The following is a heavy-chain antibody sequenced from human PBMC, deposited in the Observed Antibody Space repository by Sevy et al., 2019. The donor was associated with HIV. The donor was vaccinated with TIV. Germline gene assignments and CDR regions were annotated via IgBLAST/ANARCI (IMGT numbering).Heavy chain of an antibody. V-gene: IGHV3-30*18. CDR1: GFTFSSYG. Sequence: GGSLRLSCAASGFTFSSYGMHWDRQAPGKGLEWVAVISYDGSNKYYADSVKGRFTISRDNSKNTLYLQMNSLRAEDTAVYYCAKGAHSSSWSLEYFQHWGQGTLVTVSS. D-gene: IGHD6-13*01. CDR2: ISYDGSNK. CDR3: AKGAHSSSWSLEYFQH. J-gene: IGHJ1*01.